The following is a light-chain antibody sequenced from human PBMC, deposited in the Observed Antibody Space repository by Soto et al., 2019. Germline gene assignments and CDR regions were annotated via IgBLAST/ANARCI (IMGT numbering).Light chain of an antibody. CDR3: HQYGSSPRT. J-gene: IGKJ1*01. CDR1: QSVSSSY. CDR2: GAS. V-gene: IGKV3-20*01. Sequence: EIVLTQSPGTLSSSPGDRATLSCRASQSVSSSYLAWYQQKPGQAPRLLIYGASIRATGIPDRFSGSGSGTDFTLTIRRLEPEDFAMYFCHQYGSSPRTFGQGTKVEIK.